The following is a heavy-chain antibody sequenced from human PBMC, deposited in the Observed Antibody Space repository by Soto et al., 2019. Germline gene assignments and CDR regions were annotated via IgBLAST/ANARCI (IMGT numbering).Heavy chain of an antibody. V-gene: IGHV3-53*01. J-gene: IGHJ6*02. CDR1: GFTVGSNY. CDR2: IYSEGTP. D-gene: IGHD3-9*01. CDR3: ARSTYYDILTGSYYYYAMDV. Sequence: GGSLRLSCAASGFTVGSNYMSWVRQAPGKGLEWVSVIYSEGTPYYADSVKGRFTISRENSNNTLYLHMNNLRAEDTAVYYCARSTYYDILTGSYYYYAMDVWGQGXTVTVSS.